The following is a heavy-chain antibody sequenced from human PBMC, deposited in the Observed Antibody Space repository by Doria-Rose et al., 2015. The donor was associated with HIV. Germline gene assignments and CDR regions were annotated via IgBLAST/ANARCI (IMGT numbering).Heavy chain of an antibody. J-gene: IGHJ4*02. CDR1: GVSLSSPGMG. D-gene: IGHD6-13*01. Sequence: QVTLKESGPVLVKPTETLTLTCTVSGVSLSSPGMGVSWIRQPPGKALEWLANIFSDDERSYKTSLKCRLTISSVTSNSQVVLTMTDMDPVDTATYYCARIKSSRWYHKYYFDFWGQGTLVIVSA. CDR3: ARIKSSRWYHKYYFDF. V-gene: IGHV2-26*01. CDR2: IFSDDER.